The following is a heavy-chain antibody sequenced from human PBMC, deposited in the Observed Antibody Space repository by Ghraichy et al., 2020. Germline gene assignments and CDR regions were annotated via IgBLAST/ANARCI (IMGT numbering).Heavy chain of an antibody. J-gene: IGHJ4*02. D-gene: IGHD6-13*01. CDR1: GFTVSSNY. Sequence: GGSLRLSCAASGFTVSSNYMSWVRQAPGKGLEWVSVIYSGGSTYYADSVKGRFTISRDNSKNTLYLQMNSLRAEDTAVYYCARDQGAAAGTDFHRWGQGTLVTVSS. CDR3: ARDQGAAAGTDFHR. V-gene: IGHV3-66*01. CDR2: IYSGGST.